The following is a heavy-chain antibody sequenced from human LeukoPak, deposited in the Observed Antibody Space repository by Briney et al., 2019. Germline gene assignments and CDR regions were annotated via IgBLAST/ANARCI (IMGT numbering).Heavy chain of an antibody. D-gene: IGHD4-23*01. Sequence: QPSETLSLTCAVYGGSFSGYYWSWIRQPPGKGLEWIGEINHSGSTNYNPSLKSRVTISVDTSKNQFSLKLSSVTGADTAVYYCARVGGNSGVYYYMDVWGKGTTVTVSS. V-gene: IGHV4-34*01. CDR1: GGSFSGYY. CDR2: INHSGST. CDR3: ARVGGNSGVYYYMDV. J-gene: IGHJ6*03.